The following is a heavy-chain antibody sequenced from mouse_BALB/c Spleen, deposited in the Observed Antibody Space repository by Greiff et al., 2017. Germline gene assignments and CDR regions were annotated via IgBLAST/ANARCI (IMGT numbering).Heavy chain of an antibody. V-gene: IGHV1-54*03. CDR2: INPGSGGT. Sequence: VQLQQSGAELVRPGTSVKVSCKASGYAFTNYLIEWVKQRPGQGLEWIGVINPGSGGTNYNEKFKGKATLTADKSSSTAYMQLSSLTSDDSAVYFCARGEITTVVFDYWGQGTTLTVSS. D-gene: IGHD1-1*01. CDR1: GYAFTNYL. J-gene: IGHJ2*01. CDR3: ARGEITTVVFDY.